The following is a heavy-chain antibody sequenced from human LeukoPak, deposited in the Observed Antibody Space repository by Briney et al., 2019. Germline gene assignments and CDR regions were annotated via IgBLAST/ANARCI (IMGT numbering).Heavy chain of an antibody. V-gene: IGHV4-38-2*01. D-gene: IGHD4-11*01. Sequence: SETLSLTCAVSGYSISSGHYWGWIRQPPGKGLEWIGNVYQSGITYYNASLKSRVTISVDTSKNQFSLKLNSVTAADTAVYYCARRYSNSYFDYWGQGTLVTVSS. CDR3: ARRYSNSYFDY. J-gene: IGHJ4*02. CDR2: VYQSGIT. CDR1: GYSISSGHY.